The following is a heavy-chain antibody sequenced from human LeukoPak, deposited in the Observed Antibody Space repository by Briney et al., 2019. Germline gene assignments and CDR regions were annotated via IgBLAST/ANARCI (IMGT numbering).Heavy chain of an antibody. CDR2: IYYSGST. CDR3: ARAAGWELLGGSSGTFDY. J-gene: IGHJ4*02. D-gene: IGHD1-26*01. Sequence: PSETLSLTCAVYGGSFSGYYWSWIRQPPGKGLEWIGYIYYSGSTNYNPSLKSRVTISVDTSKNQFSLKLSSVTAADTAVYYCARAAGWELLGGSSGTFDYWGQGTLVTVSS. V-gene: IGHV4-59*01. CDR1: GGSFSGYY.